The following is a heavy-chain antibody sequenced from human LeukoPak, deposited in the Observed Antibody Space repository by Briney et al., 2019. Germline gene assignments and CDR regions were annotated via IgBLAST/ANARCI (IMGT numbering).Heavy chain of an antibody. CDR2: IRADGTRI. CDR1: GFPLSSYW. Sequence: GGSLRLSCAASGFPLSSYWMPWVRQAPGKGLEWVAQIRADGTRIVYGDSVKGRFTISRDNARNMLFLQMNSLRPEDSAVYYCARDDVSPQAFDIWGQGTMVTVSS. CDR3: ARDDVSPQAFDI. D-gene: IGHD2/OR15-2a*01. V-gene: IGHV3-74*01. J-gene: IGHJ3*02.